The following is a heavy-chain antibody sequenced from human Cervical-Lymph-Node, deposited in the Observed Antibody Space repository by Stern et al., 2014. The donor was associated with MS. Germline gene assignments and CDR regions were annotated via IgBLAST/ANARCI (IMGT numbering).Heavy chain of an antibody. Sequence: QITLKESGPTLVKPTQTLTVTCTFSGFSLSTTGVGVGWVRQPPGKALEWLALIYWDDDKLYSPSLKNRLTVTKDTSKNQVILTVTNMDPVDTATYYCAHNAHSSYLYWGQGALVTVSS. CDR3: AHNAHSSYLY. CDR2: IYWDDDK. D-gene: IGHD5-12*01. V-gene: IGHV2-5*02. CDR1: GFSLSTTGVG. J-gene: IGHJ4*02.